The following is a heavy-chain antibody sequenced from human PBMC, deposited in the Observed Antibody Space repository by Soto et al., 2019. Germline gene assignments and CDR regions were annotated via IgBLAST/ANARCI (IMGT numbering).Heavy chain of an antibody. Sequence: EVQLVESGGGLIQPGGSLRLSCAVSGFTVSNNYMSWVRQAPGKGLEGVSVIYSGGYTAYGDSVKGRFTISRDNSKNTQYLKIKRPKAAAPAVFYGRTPPGGGGYWGQGTLVTVSS. D-gene: IGHD2-15*01. CDR3: RTPPGGGGY. CDR2: IYSGGYT. J-gene: IGHJ4*02. V-gene: IGHV3-53*01. CDR1: GFTVSNNY.